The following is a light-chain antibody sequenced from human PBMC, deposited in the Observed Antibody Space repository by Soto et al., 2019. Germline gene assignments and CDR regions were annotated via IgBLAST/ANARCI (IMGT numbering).Light chain of an antibody. Sequence: EIVMTQSPATLSLSPGERATLSCRASQSVSRYLAWYQQKPGQAPRLLIYDASNRATGIPARFSGSGSGTDFTLTISSLEPEDFAAYYCQQRSNWLLTFGGGTKVDIK. J-gene: IGKJ4*01. CDR1: QSVSRY. CDR3: QQRSNWLLT. V-gene: IGKV3-11*01. CDR2: DAS.